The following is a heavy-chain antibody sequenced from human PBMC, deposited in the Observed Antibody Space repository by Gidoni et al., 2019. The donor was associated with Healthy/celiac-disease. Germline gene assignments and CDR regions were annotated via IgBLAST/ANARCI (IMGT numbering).Heavy chain of an antibody. D-gene: IGHD2-15*01. CDR3: ASECSGGSCYSD. CDR1: GYTFTGYY. J-gene: IGHJ4*02. V-gene: IGHV1-2*02. CDR2: INPISCGT. Sequence: QVQLVKCGAEAKKPGAAVKVSCKASGYTFTGYYMHWVRQAPGQGREWMGWINPISCGTNYAQKFQCMVTMTRDPSISTAYMELSRLRSDDTAVYYCASECSGGSCYSDWGQGTLVTVSS.